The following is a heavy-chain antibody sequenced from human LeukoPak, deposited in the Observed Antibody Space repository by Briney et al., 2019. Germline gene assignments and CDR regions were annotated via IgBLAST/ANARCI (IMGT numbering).Heavy chain of an antibody. D-gene: IGHD4-17*01. CDR3: ARTFYGDYDY. J-gene: IGHJ4*02. CDR2: IRYDGSNK. V-gene: IGHV3-30*02. Sequence: GGSLRLSCAASGFTFSSYGMHWVRQAPGKGLEWVAFIRYDGSNKYYADSVKGRFTISRDNSKNTPYLQMSSLRAEDTAVYYCARTFYGDYDYWGQGTLVTVSS. CDR1: GFTFSSYG.